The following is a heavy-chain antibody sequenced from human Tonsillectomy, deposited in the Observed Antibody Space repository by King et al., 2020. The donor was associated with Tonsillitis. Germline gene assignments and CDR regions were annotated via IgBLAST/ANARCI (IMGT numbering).Heavy chain of an antibody. CDR2: IYSSGST. V-gene: IGHV4-4*07. J-gene: IGHJ4*02. Sequence: VQLQESGPGLVKTTETLSLTCTVSGASISSYYWSWFRQPAGKGLEWVGRIYSSGSTNYNPSLKSRVTMSLDTSKNQLSLTLSSVTAADTALYYCARDLAGSRSYFSSSDDWGQGLLVTVSS. CDR1: GASISSYY. CDR3: ARDLAGSRSYFSSSDD. D-gene: IGHD3-10*01.